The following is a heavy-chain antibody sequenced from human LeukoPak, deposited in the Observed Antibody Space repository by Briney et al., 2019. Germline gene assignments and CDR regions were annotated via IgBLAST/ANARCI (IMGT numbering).Heavy chain of an antibody. CDR3: ARHDLVAPMVESYGMDV. J-gene: IGHJ6*01. V-gene: IGHV4-39*01. D-gene: IGHD3-10*01. Sequence: SETLSLPCTVSLGSLSSSSYYWGWVRQPPRKGLGLIGSIYYSGSTYYNPSPKSPVTISVDTYKKPFSLKLSAVTAAETSVYYCARHDLVAPMVESYGMDVWGQGSTATVSS. CDR1: LGSLSSSSYY. CDR2: IYYSGST.